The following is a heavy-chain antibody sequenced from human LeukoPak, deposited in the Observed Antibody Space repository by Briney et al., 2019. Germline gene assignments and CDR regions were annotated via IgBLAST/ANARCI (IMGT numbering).Heavy chain of an antibody. V-gene: IGHV4-34*01. CDR2: INHSGST. D-gene: IGHD5-18*01. CDR1: GGSFSGYY. J-gene: IGHJ6*02. CDR3: ARGGYSYGYLSYYYGMDV. Sequence: PSETLSLTCAVYGGSFSGYYWSWIRQPPGKGLEWIGEINHSGSTNCNPSLKSRVTISVDTSKNQFSLKLSSVTAADTAVYYCARGGYSYGYLSYYYGMDVWGQGTTVTVSS.